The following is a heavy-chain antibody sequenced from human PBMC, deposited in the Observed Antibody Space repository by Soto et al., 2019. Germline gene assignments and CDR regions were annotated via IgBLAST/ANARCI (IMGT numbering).Heavy chain of an antibody. CDR2: IWNDGSEK. Sequence: QVQLVESGGGVVQPGSSLRLSCAASGFAFDRYGMHWVRQAPGKGLEWVAVIWNDGSEKKYADSVKGRFTISRENSGKILFLQMNKLRAEDTAVYFCARSVLLGIGAGGSWGQGIRVTVSS. CDR1: GFAFDRYG. J-gene: IGHJ5*02. V-gene: IGHV3-33*01. CDR3: ARSVLLGIGAGGS. D-gene: IGHD5-12*01.